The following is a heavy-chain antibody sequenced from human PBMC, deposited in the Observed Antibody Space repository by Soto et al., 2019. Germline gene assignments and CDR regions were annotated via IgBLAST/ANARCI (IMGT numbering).Heavy chain of an antibody. D-gene: IGHD5-18*01. V-gene: IGHV3-23*01. CDR3: AKDVAGYSYDV. Sequence: PGWSLRLSCAASGFTFSSYAMNWVRQAPGKGLEWISGISGSGGNIDYADFVKGRFTISRDNSKNTLYLQMNSLRAEDTAVYFCAKDVAGYSYDVWGQGATVTVSS. CDR1: GFTFSSYA. CDR2: ISGSGGNI. J-gene: IGHJ6*02.